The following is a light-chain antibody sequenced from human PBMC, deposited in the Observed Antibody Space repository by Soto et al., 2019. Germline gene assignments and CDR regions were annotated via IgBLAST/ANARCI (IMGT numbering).Light chain of an antibody. CDR2: DAF. CDR1: ETISKW. Sequence: DIQMPPSHSTLSASLADRVTITCRASETISKWLAWYQVKPGKAPKLLMPDAFSLESGVPSRFSGSASGTEFTLTISSVEADDFAMYFCQQYSTYSWTFGQGTKVDIK. V-gene: IGKV1-5*01. J-gene: IGKJ1*01. CDR3: QQYSTYSWT.